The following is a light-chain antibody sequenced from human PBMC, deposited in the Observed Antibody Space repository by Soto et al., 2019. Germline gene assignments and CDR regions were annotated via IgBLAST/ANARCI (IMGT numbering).Light chain of an antibody. CDR3: QQYNNSPFT. V-gene: IGKV3-15*01. J-gene: IGKJ3*01. CDR1: QSVSSN. CDR2: GAS. Sequence: EIVMTQSPATLSVSPGERATLSCRASQSVSSNLAWYQQQPGQAPRLLIYGASTRATGIPARFSGSGSGTEFTLTISRLQSEDFAVYYCQQYNNSPFTFGPGTKVDIK.